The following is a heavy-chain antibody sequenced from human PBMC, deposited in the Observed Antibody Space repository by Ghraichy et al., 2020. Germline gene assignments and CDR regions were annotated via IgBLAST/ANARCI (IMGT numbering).Heavy chain of an antibody. D-gene: IGHD3-10*01. Sequence: SETLSLTCTVSGGFINDFHWSWIRQLPGKGLEWIGYVFYSGTTTYNPSLKSRVTISIDTSKNLFSLKLNSVTGADTAVYYCARQRGGVGSDKSHYYYGMDVWGQGTTVTVSS. V-gene: IGHV4-59*08. CDR2: VFYSGTT. CDR1: GGFINDFH. CDR3: ARQRGGVGSDKSHYYYGMDV. J-gene: IGHJ6*02.